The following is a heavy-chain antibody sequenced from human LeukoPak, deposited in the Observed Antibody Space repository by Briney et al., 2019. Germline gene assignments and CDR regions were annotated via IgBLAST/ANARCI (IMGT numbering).Heavy chain of an antibody. CDR2: INPSGGST. V-gene: IGHV1-46*01. D-gene: IGHD3-22*01. CDR3: AKDPFRNYYDSSGPHSNYFDY. Sequence: ASVKVSCKASGYTFTSYYMHWVRQAPGQGLEWMGIINPSGGSTSYAQKFQGRVTMTRDTSTSTVYMELSSLRAEDTAVYYCAKDPFRNYYDSSGPHSNYFDYWGQGTLVTVSS. CDR1: GYTFTSYY. J-gene: IGHJ4*02.